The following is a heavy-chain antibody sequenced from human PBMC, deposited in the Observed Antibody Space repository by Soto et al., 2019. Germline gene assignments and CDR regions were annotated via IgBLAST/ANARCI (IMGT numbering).Heavy chain of an antibody. V-gene: IGHV3-30-3*01. D-gene: IGHD3-10*01. CDR2: ISYDGSNK. CDR3: ARWFGEPAYGMDV. Sequence: QVQLVESGGGVVQPGRSLRLSCAASGFTFSSYAMHWVRQAPGKGLEWVAVISYDGSNKYYADSVKGRFTISRDNSKNPLYLQMNSLRAEDTAVYYCARWFGEPAYGMDVWGQGTTVTVSS. CDR1: GFTFSSYA. J-gene: IGHJ6*02.